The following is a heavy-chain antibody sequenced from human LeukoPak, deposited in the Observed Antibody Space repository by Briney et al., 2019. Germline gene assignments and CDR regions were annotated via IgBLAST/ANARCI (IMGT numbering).Heavy chain of an antibody. CDR2: ISEDGKNK. CDR1: GFSFSNYG. D-gene: IGHD2-2*01. V-gene: IGHV3-30*03. Sequence: GGSLRLSCAASGFSFSNYGMHWVRQAPGKGVEWVAVISEDGKNKYYADSVKGRFTISRDNSKNTLYLQMNSLRAEDTAVYYCARGREYCSSTSCRDAFDIWGLGTMVTVSS. CDR3: ARGREYCSSTSCRDAFDI. J-gene: IGHJ3*02.